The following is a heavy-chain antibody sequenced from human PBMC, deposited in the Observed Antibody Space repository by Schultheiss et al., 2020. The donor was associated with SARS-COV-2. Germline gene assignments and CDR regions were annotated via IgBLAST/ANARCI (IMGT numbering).Heavy chain of an antibody. V-gene: IGHV3-30-3*01. CDR2: ISYDGSNK. CDR3: ARDLMEIRYDFWSGYKDYYYYGMDV. Sequence: GGSLRLSCAASGFTFSSYWMHWVRQAPGKGLEWVAVISYDGSNKYYADSVKGRFTISRDNSKNTLYLQMNSLRAEDTAVYYCARDLMEIRYDFWSGYKDYYYYGMDVWGQGTTVTVSS. J-gene: IGHJ6*02. D-gene: IGHD3-3*01. CDR1: GFTFSSYW.